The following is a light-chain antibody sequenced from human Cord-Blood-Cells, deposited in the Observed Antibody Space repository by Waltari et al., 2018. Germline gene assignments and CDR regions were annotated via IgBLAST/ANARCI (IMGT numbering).Light chain of an antibody. J-gene: IGLJ3*02. CDR2: DVS. V-gene: IGLV2-14*01. Sequence: QSALTQPASVSGSPGQSITISCTGTSSDVVGYNYFSWYQQHPGKAPKPMIYDVSKRPSGVSIRFSGSKSGNTASLTISGLQAEDEADYYCSSYTSSSTWVFGGGTKLTVL. CDR3: SSYTSSSTWV. CDR1: SSDVVGYNY.